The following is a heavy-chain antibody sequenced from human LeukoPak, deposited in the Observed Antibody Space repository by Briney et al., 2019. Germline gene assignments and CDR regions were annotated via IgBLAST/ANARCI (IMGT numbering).Heavy chain of an antibody. CDR2: ITASGSST. Sequence: GGSLRLSCAASGFTFSSYGMSWVRQAPGKGLEWVSGITASGSSTYYADSVKGRFTISRDNSKNTLYLQMNSLRVEDAAAYYCAKPVVPAARLFDFWGQGTLVTVSS. V-gene: IGHV3-23*01. D-gene: IGHD2-2*01. CDR1: GFTFSSYG. CDR3: AKPVVPAARLFDF. J-gene: IGHJ4*02.